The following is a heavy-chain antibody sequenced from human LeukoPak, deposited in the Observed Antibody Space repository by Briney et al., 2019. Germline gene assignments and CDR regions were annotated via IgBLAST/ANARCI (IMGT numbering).Heavy chain of an antibody. D-gene: IGHD3-3*01. Sequence: GGSLRLSCAASGFTFSNHGMNWVRQAPGKGLEWLSGVSPPGGGTYYADSVKGRFTISRDNSKNTLYLQMNSLRAEDTAVYYCARGGTIFGPYNWFDPWGQGTLVTVSS. J-gene: IGHJ5*02. CDR2: VSPPGGGT. V-gene: IGHV3-23*01. CDR1: GFTFSNHG. CDR3: ARGGTIFGPYNWFDP.